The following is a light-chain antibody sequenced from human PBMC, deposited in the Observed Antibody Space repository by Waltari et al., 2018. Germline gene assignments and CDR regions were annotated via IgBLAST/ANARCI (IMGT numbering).Light chain of an antibody. CDR1: SSNIGAGYF. CDR2: KTY. Sequence: QFVLTQPPSASGAPGQRVTISCTGSSSNIGAGYFVSWYQQVPGTAPKLLIYKTYKRPSGVSDRFSGSKSGTSGSLTITGLQSEDEADYYCSVWDSTQSSVLFGGGTRLTVL. V-gene: IGLV1-40*01. J-gene: IGLJ2*01. CDR3: SVWDSTQSSVL.